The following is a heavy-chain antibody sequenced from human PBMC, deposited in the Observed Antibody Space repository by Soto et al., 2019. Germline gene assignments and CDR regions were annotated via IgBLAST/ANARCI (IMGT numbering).Heavy chain of an antibody. Sequence: QFQLVQSGAEVKKTGSSVKVSCKASGGTFSSYTFSWVRQAPGQGLEWVGRIIPMVDMPNYAQKFLGRVTLTADRSTTSADMKLSSLIAEETAMYYRASAEYADSSVAHFDVWGQGTPVTVAS. D-gene: IGHD2-8*01. V-gene: IGHV1-69*02. CDR1: GGTFSSYT. CDR2: IIPMVDMP. CDR3: ASAEYADSSVAHFDV. J-gene: IGHJ4*02.